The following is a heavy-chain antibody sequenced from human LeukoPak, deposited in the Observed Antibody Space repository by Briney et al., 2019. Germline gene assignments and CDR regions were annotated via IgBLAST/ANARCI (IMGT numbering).Heavy chain of an antibody. CDR3: ARDGKISPYSGMDV. J-gene: IGHJ6*02. CDR2: IYHSGST. Sequence: SETLSLTCTVSGYSISSGYYWGWIRQPPGKGLEWIGSIYHSGSTYYNPSLKSRVTISIDTSNNHFSLKLTSVTAADTAVYYCARDGKISPYSGMDVWGQGTTVTVSS. D-gene: IGHD1-1*01. CDR1: GYSISSGYY. V-gene: IGHV4-38-2*02.